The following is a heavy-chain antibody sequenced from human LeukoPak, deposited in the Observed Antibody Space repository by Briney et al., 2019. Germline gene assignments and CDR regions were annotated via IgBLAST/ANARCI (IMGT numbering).Heavy chain of an antibody. J-gene: IGHJ4*02. CDR1: GSIFRSYA. CDR3: AKWKYSNSGIDDY. V-gene: IGHV3-30-3*02. CDR2: ISYNGDNR. D-gene: IGHD6-6*01. Sequence: TGGSLRLSCAASGSIFRSYAMNWVRQAPGKGPEWVAVISYNGDNRYYADSVKGRFTISRDNSKNGLYLQMNSLRAEDTAVYYCAKWKYSNSGIDDYWGQGTLVTVSS.